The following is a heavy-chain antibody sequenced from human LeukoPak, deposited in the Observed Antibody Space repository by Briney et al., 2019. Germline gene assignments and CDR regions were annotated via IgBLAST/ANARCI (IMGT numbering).Heavy chain of an antibody. V-gene: IGHV1-2*02. CDR1: GYTFSDHP. CDR2: INPDTGGT. CDR3: ARDDRRFGVDV. Sequence: ASVKVSCRASGYTFSDHPIHWVRQAPGQGLEWMGWINPDTGGTQYSQKFRGRVTMTRDTSISTAYMEVTRLTSDDTAVYYCARDDRRFGVDVWGQGTTVTVSS. J-gene: IGHJ6*02.